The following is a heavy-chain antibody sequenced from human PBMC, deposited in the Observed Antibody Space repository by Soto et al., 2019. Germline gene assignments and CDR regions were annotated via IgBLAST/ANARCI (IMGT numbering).Heavy chain of an antibody. V-gene: IGHV4-61*01. Sequence: SETLSLTCTVSGGSASSGSYYWSWIRQPPGKGLEWIGYIYYSGSTNYNPSLKSRVTISVDTSKNQFSLKLSSVTAADTAVYYCARDTSPQHDYGDYASGYWGQGTLVTVS. D-gene: IGHD4-17*01. J-gene: IGHJ4*02. CDR2: IYYSGST. CDR3: ARDTSPQHDYGDYASGY. CDR1: GGSASSGSYY.